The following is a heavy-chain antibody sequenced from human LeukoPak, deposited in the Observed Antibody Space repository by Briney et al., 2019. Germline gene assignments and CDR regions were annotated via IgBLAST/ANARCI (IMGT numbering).Heavy chain of an antibody. CDR1: GVTFSSYS. J-gene: IGHJ5*02. CDR3: ARCFRKVVVAATMIWFDP. D-gene: IGHD2-15*01. Sequence: GGSLRLSCAASGVTFSSYSMNWVRQAPGQGLEWVSAITAISLHIYYADSVKGRFTISRDNATNSLYLQMNSLRAEDTAVYYCARCFRKVVVAATMIWFDPWGQGTLVTVSS. CDR2: ITAISLHI. V-gene: IGHV3-21*04.